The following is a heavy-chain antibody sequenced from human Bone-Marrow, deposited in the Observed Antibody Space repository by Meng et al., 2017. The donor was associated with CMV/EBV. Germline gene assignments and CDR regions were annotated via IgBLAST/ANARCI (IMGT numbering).Heavy chain of an antibody. D-gene: IGHD2-21*02. CDR1: GLTFSDSW. V-gene: IGHV3-7*01. CDR3: ASANRGDHLGT. J-gene: IGHJ5*02. Sequence: GESLKISCAASGLTFSDSWMSWVRHTPGKGLEWVANISPDGSLKHYVDSVKGRFTISRDNAKNSLHLQMNRLRAEDTAVYYCASANRGDHLGTWGQGTLVTVSS. CDR2: ISPDGSLK.